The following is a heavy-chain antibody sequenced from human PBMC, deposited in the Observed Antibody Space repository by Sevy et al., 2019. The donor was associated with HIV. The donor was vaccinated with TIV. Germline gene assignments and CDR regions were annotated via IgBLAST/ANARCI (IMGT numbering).Heavy chain of an antibody. Sequence: SETLSLTCAVYGGSFSGYYWSWIRQPPGKGLEWIGEINHSGSTNYNPSLKSRVTISVDTSKNQFSLKLSSVTAADTAVYYCARGRYCRGGSCYSTPLYYGMDVWGQGTTVTVSS. V-gene: IGHV4-34*01. J-gene: IGHJ6*02. CDR3: ARGRYCRGGSCYSTPLYYGMDV. CDR2: INHSGST. D-gene: IGHD2-15*01. CDR1: GGSFSGYY.